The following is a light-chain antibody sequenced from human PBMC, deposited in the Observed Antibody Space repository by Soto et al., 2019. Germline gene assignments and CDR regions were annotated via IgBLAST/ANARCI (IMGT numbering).Light chain of an antibody. V-gene: IGKV1-39*01. CDR2: AAS. CDR3: QQSYSTRGA. Sequence: DIQMTQSPSSLSASVGDRVTITCRASQSISSYLNWYQQKPGKAPKLLIYAASSLQSGVPSRFSGSGSGTDFTLTISSLQPEDFATYYCQQSYSTRGACGGGTKVEIK. CDR1: QSISSY. J-gene: IGKJ4*01.